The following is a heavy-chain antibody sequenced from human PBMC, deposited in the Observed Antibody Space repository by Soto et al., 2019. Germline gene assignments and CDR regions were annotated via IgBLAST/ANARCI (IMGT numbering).Heavy chain of an antibody. CDR1: GFTFSSYA. CDR3: ARNYGDLYYYGMDV. V-gene: IGHV3-30-3*01. Sequence: QVQLVESGGGVVQPGRSLRLSCAASGFTFSSYAMHWVRQAPGKGLEWVAVISYDGSNKYYADSVKGRFTISRDNSKNTLYLQMNSLRAEDTAVYYCARNYGDLYYYGMDVWGQGTTVTVSS. D-gene: IGHD4-17*01. J-gene: IGHJ6*02. CDR2: ISYDGSNK.